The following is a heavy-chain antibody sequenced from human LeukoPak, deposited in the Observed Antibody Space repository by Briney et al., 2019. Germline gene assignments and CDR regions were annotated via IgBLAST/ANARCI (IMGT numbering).Heavy chain of an antibody. CDR2: ISWNSGSI. Sequence: GGSLRLSCAASGFTFSSYAMHWVRQAPGKGLEWVSGISWNSGSIGYADSVKGRFTISRDNAKNSLYLQMNSLRAEDMALYYCAKGRKATVTSDFDYWGQGTLVTVSS. J-gene: IGHJ4*02. V-gene: IGHV3-9*03. CDR3: AKGRKATVTSDFDY. CDR1: GFTFSSYA. D-gene: IGHD4-17*01.